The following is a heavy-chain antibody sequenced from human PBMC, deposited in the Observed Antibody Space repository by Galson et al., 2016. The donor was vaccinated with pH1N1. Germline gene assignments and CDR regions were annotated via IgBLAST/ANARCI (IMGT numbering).Heavy chain of an antibody. D-gene: IGHD2-15*01. Sequence: SVKVSCKASGYTFTDYDINWVRQGTGQGLEWMGWMNPNNDNTDYAQKFQGRVTMTRNTSISTAYMELSSLGSEDTAVYYCARGGYCSGGSCYDVFDYWGQGTLVTVS. CDR3: ARGGYCSGGSCYDVFDY. J-gene: IGHJ4*02. V-gene: IGHV1-8*01. CDR1: GYTFTDYD. CDR2: MNPNNDNT.